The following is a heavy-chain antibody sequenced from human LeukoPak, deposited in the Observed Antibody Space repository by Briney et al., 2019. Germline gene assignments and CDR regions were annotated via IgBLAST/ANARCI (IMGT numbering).Heavy chain of an antibody. CDR2: INPNSGGT. J-gene: IGHJ4*02. CDR3: ARETGYCSSTSCQNIDY. CDR1: GYTFTGYY. Sequence: ASVKVSCKASGYTFTGYYMHWVRPAPGQGLAWMGWINPNSGGTNYAQKFQGRVTMTRDTSISTAYMELSRLRSDDTAVYYCARETGYCSSTSCQNIDYWGQGTLVTVSS. D-gene: IGHD2-2*01. V-gene: IGHV1-2*02.